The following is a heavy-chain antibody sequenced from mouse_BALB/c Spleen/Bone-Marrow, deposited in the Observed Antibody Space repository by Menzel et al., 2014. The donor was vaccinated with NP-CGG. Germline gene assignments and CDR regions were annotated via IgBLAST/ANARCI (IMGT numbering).Heavy chain of an antibody. CDR1: DYSITGYF. CDR2: INPYNGDA. J-gene: IGHJ1*01. CDR3: ARMDNWYFDV. Sequence: VQLQQSGPELVKPGASVRTSCKASDYSITGYFMNWVKQSHGKSLEWIGRINPYNGDAFYNQKFKGKATLTVDKSSSTAYMQLSSPTSEDSAVYYCARMDNWYFDVWGAGTTVTVSS. V-gene: IGHV1-20*01.